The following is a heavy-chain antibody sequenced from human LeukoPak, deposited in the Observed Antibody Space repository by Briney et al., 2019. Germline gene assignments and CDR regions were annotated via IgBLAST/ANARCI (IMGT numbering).Heavy chain of an antibody. D-gene: IGHD3-3*01. CDR1: GYTFTGYY. CDR2: INPNSGGT. CDR3: ARTRDDFWSGYLDY. V-gene: IGHV1-2*02. Sequence: ASVKVSCKASGYTFTGYYMHWVRQAPGQGLEWVGWINPNSGGTNYAQKFQGRVTMTRDTSISTAYMELSRLRSDDTAVYYCARTRDDFWSGYLDYWGQGTLVTVSS. J-gene: IGHJ4*02.